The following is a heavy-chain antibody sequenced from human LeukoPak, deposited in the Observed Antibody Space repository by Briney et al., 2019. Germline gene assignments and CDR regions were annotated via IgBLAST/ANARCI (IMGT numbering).Heavy chain of an antibody. CDR1: GYSISSGYY. V-gene: IGHV4-38-2*02. CDR3: ARDDVGAVFDP. CDR2: IYHSGST. J-gene: IGHJ5*02. Sequence: SETLSLTCTVSGYSISSGYYWGWIRQPPGKGLEWIGSIYHSGSTYYNPSLKSRVTISVDTSKNQFSLKLSSVTAADTAVYYCARDDVGAVFDPWGQGTLVTVSS. D-gene: IGHD1-26*01.